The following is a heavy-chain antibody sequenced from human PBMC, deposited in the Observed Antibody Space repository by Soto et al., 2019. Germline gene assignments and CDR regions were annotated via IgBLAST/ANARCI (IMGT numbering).Heavy chain of an antibody. Sequence: QVQLVESGGGVVQPGRSLRLSCAASGFTFSSYGMHWVRQAPGKGLEWVAVISYDGSNKYYADSVKGRFTISRDNSKNTQYLQMNSLRAEDTAVYYCAKVGGNGYSGQGTLVTVSS. J-gene: IGHJ4*02. CDR3: AKVGGNGY. CDR1: GFTFSSYG. V-gene: IGHV3-30*18. CDR2: ISYDGSNK.